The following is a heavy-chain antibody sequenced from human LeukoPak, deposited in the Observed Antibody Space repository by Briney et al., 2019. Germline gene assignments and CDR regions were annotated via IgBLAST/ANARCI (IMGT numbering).Heavy chain of an antibody. Sequence: PSEAQSLTCAVSAASLSNYYWSWIRQAPGKGLEWIGYISTSGSTNYNPSLKSRVSISLDTSKNRFSLNLNFVTAADTAVYYCASPRSGYRYTFDYWGQGALVTVSS. V-gene: IGHV4-4*09. J-gene: IGHJ4*02. CDR3: ASPRSGYRYTFDY. CDR2: ISTSGST. D-gene: IGHD3-22*01. CDR1: AASLSNYY.